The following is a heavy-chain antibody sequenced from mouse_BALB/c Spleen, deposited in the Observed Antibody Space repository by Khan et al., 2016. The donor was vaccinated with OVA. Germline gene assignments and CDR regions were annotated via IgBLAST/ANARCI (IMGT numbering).Heavy chain of an antibody. J-gene: IGHJ3*01. D-gene: IGHD2-4*01. Sequence: QVQLQQSGPGLVQPSQSLSITYTVSGFSLTTYGVHWVRQSPGKGLEWLGVIWSGGSTDYNAAFISRLSISKDSSKSQVFFKMNSLQVNDTAKYYCARNYDYDEGLAYWGQGTLVTVAA. CDR2: IWSGGST. V-gene: IGHV2-2*02. CDR3: ARNYDYDEGLAY. CDR1: GFSLTTYG.